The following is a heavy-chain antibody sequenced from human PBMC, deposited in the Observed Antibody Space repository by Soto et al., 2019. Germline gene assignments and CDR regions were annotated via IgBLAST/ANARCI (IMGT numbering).Heavy chain of an antibody. V-gene: IGHV3-15*07. J-gene: IGHJ4*02. Sequence: GGSLRLSCAASGFTFSKAWMNWVRRAPGKGLEWVGRIKSKTDGGATDYPAPVKDRFSISRDDAENTLYLQMNSLISEDTAVYYCTTDSRGAAAPHFDYWGQGTLVTVSS. D-gene: IGHD6-13*01. CDR1: GFTFSKAW. CDR2: IKSKTDGGAT. CDR3: TTDSRGAAAPHFDY.